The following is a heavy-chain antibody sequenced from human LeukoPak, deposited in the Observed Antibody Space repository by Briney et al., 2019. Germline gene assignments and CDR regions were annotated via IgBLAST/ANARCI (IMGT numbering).Heavy chain of an antibody. J-gene: IGHJ4*02. CDR2: IIPILGIA. Sequence: SVKVSCKASGYTFTSYGISWVRQAPGQGLEWMGRIIPILGIANYAQKFQGRVTITADKSTSTAYMELSSLRSEDTAVYYCARALYYYGSGSYGGIDYWGQGTLVTVSS. CDR3: ARALYYYGSGSYGGIDY. D-gene: IGHD3-10*01. V-gene: IGHV1-69*04. CDR1: GYTFTSYG.